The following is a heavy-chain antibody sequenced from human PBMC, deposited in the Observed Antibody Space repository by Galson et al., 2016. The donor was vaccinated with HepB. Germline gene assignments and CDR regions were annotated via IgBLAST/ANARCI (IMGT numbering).Heavy chain of an antibody. CDR1: GFTFSNYW. CDR2: INDDGTNT. Sequence: SLRLSCAASGFTFSNYWMHWVRQAPGKGLVWVSRINDDGTNTNYADSVKGRFTISRDNAKNTLYLQMNGLRADDTAVYYCARWSSGLSWGQGTLVTVSS. J-gene: IGHJ4*02. D-gene: IGHD6-19*01. V-gene: IGHV3-74*01. CDR3: ARWSSGLS.